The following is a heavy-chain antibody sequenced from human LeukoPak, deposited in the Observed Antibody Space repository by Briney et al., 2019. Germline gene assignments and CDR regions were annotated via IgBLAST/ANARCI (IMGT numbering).Heavy chain of an antibody. Sequence: GGSLRLSCAASGFTFSSYWMHWVRQAPGKGLEWVSGINWNGGSTGYADSVKGRFTISRDNAKNSLYLQMNSLRAEDTALYYCARSITMVRGVIITGGYYFDYWGQGTLVTVSS. CDR3: ARSITMVRGVIITGGYYFDY. CDR2: INWNGGST. J-gene: IGHJ4*02. D-gene: IGHD3-10*01. CDR1: GFTFSSYW. V-gene: IGHV3-20*04.